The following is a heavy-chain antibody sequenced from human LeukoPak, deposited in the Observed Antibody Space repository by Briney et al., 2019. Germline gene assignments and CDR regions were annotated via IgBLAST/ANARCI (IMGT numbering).Heavy chain of an antibody. D-gene: IGHD3-10*01. CDR2: IWYDGSNK. CDR1: GFTFSNYG. CDR3: ARGYGSGSYPIDY. V-gene: IGHV3-33*01. Sequence: GGSLRLSCAASGFTFSNYGMHWVRQAPGKGLEWVAVIWYDGSNKYYADSVKGRFTISRDNSKNALYLQMTSLRDDETAVYHRARGYGSGSYPIDYWGQGTLVTVSS. J-gene: IGHJ4*02.